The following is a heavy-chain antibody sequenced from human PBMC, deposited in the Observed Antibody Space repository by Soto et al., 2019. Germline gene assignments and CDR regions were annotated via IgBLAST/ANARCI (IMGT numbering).Heavy chain of an antibody. V-gene: IGHV2-5*02. CDR1: GFSLRTYGVG. J-gene: IGHJ6*02. CDR2: IYWDNDK. CDR3: IPSRCGCDCLQSSPSHYYYAVDD. Sequence: QITLKESGPALVKPTQTLTLTCSFSGFSLRTYGVGVGWIRQPPGKTLEGLALIYWDNDKRYSPSLKSRLTTSKDPAENQVVLTMTNTDPVDTAKYYCIPSRCGCDCLQSSPSHYYYAVDDWGQGTTVTVS. D-gene: IGHD2-21*02.